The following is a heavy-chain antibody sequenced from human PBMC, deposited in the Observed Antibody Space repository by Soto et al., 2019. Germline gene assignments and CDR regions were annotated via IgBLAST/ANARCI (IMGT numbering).Heavy chain of an antibody. D-gene: IGHD6-13*01. V-gene: IGHV1-69*13. CDR3: ARGRRKAAAGLRHYYYYGMDV. Sequence: ASVKVSCKASGGTFSSYAISWVRQAPGQGLEWMGGIIPIFGTANYAQKFQGRVTITADESTSTAYMELSSLRSEDTAVYYCARGRRKAAAGLRHYYYYGMDVWGQGTTVTVSS. J-gene: IGHJ6*02. CDR2: IIPIFGTA. CDR1: GGTFSSYA.